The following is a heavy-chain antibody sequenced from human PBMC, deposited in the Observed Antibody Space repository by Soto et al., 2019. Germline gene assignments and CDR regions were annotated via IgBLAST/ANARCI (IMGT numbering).Heavy chain of an antibody. Sequence: PSETLSLTCTVSGGSISSSSYYWGWILHPPGKGLEWIGSIYYSGSTYYNPSLKSRVTISVDTSKNQFSLKLSSVTAADTAVYYCARQSSSWYLDVLNWFDSWGQGTLVTVSS. CDR3: ARQSSSWYLDVLNWFDS. CDR2: IYYSGST. V-gene: IGHV4-39*01. CDR1: GGSISSSSYY. J-gene: IGHJ5*01. D-gene: IGHD6-13*01.